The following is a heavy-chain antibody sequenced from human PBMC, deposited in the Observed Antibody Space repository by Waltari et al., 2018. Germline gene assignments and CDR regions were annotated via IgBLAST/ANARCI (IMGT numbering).Heavy chain of an antibody. D-gene: IGHD4-17*01. CDR3: ATDYGGNEGYDAFDI. V-gene: IGHV4-38-2*01. Sequence: QVQLQESGPGLVKPSETLSLTCAVSGYSISSGYYWGWIRPPPGKGLEWIGSIYHSGSTYYNPSLKSRVTISVDTSKNQFSLKLSSVTAADTAVYYCATDYGGNEGYDAFDIWGQGTMVTVSS. CDR1: GYSISSGYY. CDR2: IYHSGST. J-gene: IGHJ3*02.